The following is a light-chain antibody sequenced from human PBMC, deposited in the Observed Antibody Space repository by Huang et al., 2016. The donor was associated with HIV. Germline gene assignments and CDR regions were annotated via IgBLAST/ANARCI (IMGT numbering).Light chain of an antibody. J-gene: IGKJ2*01. CDR3: QQRSNWLYT. V-gene: IGKV3-11*01. CDR1: QSVSSY. Sequence: EIVLTQSPATLSLSPGERATLSCRASQSVSSYLAWYQQTPGQAPRLLIYDASNRATGIPARFSGIGSGTDFTLTISSLEPEDFAVYYCQQRSNWLYTFGQGTKLEIK. CDR2: DAS.